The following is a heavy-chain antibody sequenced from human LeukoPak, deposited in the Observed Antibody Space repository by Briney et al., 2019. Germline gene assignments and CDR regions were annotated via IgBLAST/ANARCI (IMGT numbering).Heavy chain of an antibody. CDR1: GGSISNNNW. CDR3: ARELGQWLAFDY. J-gene: IGHJ4*02. V-gene: IGHV4-4*02. D-gene: IGHD6-19*01. CDR2: IYHGGST. Sequence: SGTLSLTCAVSGGSISNNNWWSGVRQPPGMGLEWIGEIYHGGSTNYNPSLKSRVTMSVDRSKNQFSLKLSSVTAADTAVYYCARELGQWLAFDYWGQGTLVTVSS.